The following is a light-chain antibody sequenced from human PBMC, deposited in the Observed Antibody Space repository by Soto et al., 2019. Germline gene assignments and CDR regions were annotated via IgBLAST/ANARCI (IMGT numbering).Light chain of an antibody. V-gene: IGKV3-20*01. CDR2: GAS. J-gene: IGKJ1*01. Sequence: EIVLTQSPGTLSLSPGERAILSCRASQSVSSSYLAWYQQKPGQAPRLLIYGASSRATGIPDRFSGSGSGTDFTLTISRLEPEDSAVYYCQQYGSSPLGTFGQGTKVEIK. CDR3: QQYGSSPLGT. CDR1: QSVSSSY.